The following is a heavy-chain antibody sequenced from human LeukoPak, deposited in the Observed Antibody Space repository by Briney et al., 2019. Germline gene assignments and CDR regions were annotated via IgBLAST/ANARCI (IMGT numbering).Heavy chain of an antibody. CDR3: ARDLVGYCSSTSCQSYYYYYMDV. D-gene: IGHD2-2*01. Sequence: SETLSLTCTVSGGSISSYYCNWIRQPPGKGLEWIGYVYNSGSTNYNPSLKSRVTISVDTSKNQFSLRLSSVTAADTAVYYCARDLVGYCSSTSCQSYYYYYMDVWGKGTTVTVSS. CDR2: VYNSGST. J-gene: IGHJ6*03. CDR1: GGSISSYY. V-gene: IGHV4-4*08.